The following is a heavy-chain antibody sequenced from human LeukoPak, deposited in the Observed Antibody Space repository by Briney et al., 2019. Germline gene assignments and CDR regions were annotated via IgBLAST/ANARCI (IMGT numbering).Heavy chain of an antibody. CDR1: GYTFTSYG. D-gene: IGHD6-19*01. V-gene: IGHV1-2*02. Sequence: ASVKVSCKASGYTFTSYGINWVRQAPGQGLEWMGWINPNSGGTSYAQKFQGRVTMTRDTSITTAYMELSSLRSDDTAIFYCVRDPSSGWGFDPWGQGTLVTVSS. CDR3: VRDPSSGWGFDP. J-gene: IGHJ5*02. CDR2: INPNSGGT.